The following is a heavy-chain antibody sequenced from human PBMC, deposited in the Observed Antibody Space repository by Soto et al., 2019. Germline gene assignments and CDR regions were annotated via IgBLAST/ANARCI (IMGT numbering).Heavy chain of an antibody. CDR2: IYYSGST. V-gene: IGHV4-31*03. Sequence: SETLCLTCTVFGGSISSGGYYWSWIRQHPGKGLEWIGYIYYSGSTYYNPSLKSRVTISVDTSKNQFSLKLRSVPAAGTAVYYCAREPLDWGQGTLVTVPS. CDR3: AREPLD. CDR1: GGSISSGGYY. J-gene: IGHJ4*02.